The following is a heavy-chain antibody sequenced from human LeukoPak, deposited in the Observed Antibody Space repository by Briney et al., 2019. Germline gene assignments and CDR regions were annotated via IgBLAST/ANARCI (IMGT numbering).Heavy chain of an antibody. CDR2: IKEDGSEK. CDR1: GFTFRDYW. CDR3: ARGRYCSSGVHCYVGGYFDY. V-gene: IGHV3-7*01. J-gene: IGHJ4*02. D-gene: IGHD2-15*01. Sequence: GGSLRLSCAASGFTFRDYWMSWVRQAPGKGLEWVANIKEDGSEKHYVDSVKGRFTISRDNAKNSLYLQSLYLQMNSLRAEDTAIYYCARGRYCSSGVHCYVGGYFDYWGQGTLVTVSS.